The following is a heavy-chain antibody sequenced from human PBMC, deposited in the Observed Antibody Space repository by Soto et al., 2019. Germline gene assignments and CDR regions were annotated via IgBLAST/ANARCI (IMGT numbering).Heavy chain of an antibody. V-gene: IGHV1-46*01. D-gene: IGHD2-15*01. J-gene: IGHJ4*02. CDR1: GGTFSSYA. CDR3: ARVYCSGGGCYGIDY. Sequence: ASVKVSCKSSGGTFSSYAISCVRQAPGQGLEWMGIINPSGDTSYAQKFQGRVTMTRDTSTSTVYMELSSLRSEDTAVYYCARVYCSGGGCYGIDYWGQGTLVTVSS. CDR2: INPSGDT.